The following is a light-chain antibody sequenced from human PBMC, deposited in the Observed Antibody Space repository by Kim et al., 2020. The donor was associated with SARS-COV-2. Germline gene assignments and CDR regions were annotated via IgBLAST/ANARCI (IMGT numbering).Light chain of an antibody. V-gene: IGKV3-20*01. J-gene: IGKJ1*01. CDR3: QQYENSPWT. Sequence: SPGERATLPCRASQGVSSMYLAWYQQKPGQAPRLLFYAASNRATGIPDRFSGSGSVTEFTLTISRLEPEDCSVYYCQQYENSPWTFGQGTKVDIK. CDR1: QGVSSMY. CDR2: AAS.